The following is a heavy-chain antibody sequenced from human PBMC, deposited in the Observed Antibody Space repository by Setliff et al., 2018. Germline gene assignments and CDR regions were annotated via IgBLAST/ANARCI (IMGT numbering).Heavy chain of an antibody. CDR2: IDWDDDK. CDR3: ARTLTYYYDRSGYAFDM. V-gene: IGHV2-70*04. D-gene: IGHD3-22*01. Sequence: GSGPTLVNPTQTLTLTCTFSGFSLRTTGLRVSWIRQPPGKALEWLARIDWDDDKFYSTSLKTRLTISKDTSKNQVVLTMTNMDPADTATYYCARTLTYYYDRSGYAFDMWGQGTKVTVSS. J-gene: IGHJ3*02. CDR1: GFSLRTTGLR.